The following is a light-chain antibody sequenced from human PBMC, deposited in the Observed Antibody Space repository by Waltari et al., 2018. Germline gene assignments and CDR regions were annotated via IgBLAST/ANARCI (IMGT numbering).Light chain of an antibody. CDR3: QQYGYSPLT. CDR2: GAS. V-gene: IGKV3-20*01. J-gene: IGKJ4*01. CDR1: ESVSSGY. Sequence: VFTQSPRTLSFSPGDRPTLPCRASESVSSGYVAWYQQKPGQAPRLLIYGASSRATGIPDRFSGSGSGTDFTLTITRLEPEDFAMYYCQQYGYSPLTFGGGTKVEIK.